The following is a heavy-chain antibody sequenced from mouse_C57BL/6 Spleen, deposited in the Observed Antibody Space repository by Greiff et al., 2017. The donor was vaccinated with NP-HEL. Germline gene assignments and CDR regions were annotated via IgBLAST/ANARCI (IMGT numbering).Heavy chain of an antibody. CDR3: ARYDGYNFAY. CDR2: INPNNGGT. Sequence: EVQLQQSGPELVKPGASVKMSCKASGYTFTDYNMHWVKQSHGKSLEWIGYINPNNGGTSYNQKFKGKATLTVNKSSNTDYMELRSLTAEDSAVYYCARYDGYNFAYWGQGTLVTVSA. J-gene: IGHJ3*01. CDR1: GYTFTDYN. D-gene: IGHD2-3*01. V-gene: IGHV1-22*01.